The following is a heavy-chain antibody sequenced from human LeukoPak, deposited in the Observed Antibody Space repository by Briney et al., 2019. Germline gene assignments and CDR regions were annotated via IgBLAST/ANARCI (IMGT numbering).Heavy chain of an antibody. Sequence: ASETLSLTCTVSGGSISSGDYYWSWIRQPPGKGLEWIGYIYYSGSTYYNPSLKSRVTISVDTSKNQFSLKLSSVTAADTAVYYCASRFWSGYLFDYWGQGTLVTVSP. V-gene: IGHV4-30-4*08. D-gene: IGHD3-3*01. CDR3: ASRFWSGYLFDY. CDR2: IYYSGST. CDR1: GGSISSGDYY. J-gene: IGHJ4*02.